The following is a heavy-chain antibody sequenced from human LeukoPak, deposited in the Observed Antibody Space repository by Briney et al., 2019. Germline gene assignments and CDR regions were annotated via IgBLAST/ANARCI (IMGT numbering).Heavy chain of an antibody. J-gene: IGHJ4*02. D-gene: IGHD3-10*01. V-gene: IGHV3-23*01. Sequence: PGGSLRLSCSASGFPFDTYAMSWVRQAPGRGLEWVSAISESGEKTYYVDSVAGRFTISRDNSKKTLSLQMNNLRVDDTAIYYCSNSPPTYGDLDYWGQGTLVTVSS. CDR3: SNSPPTYGDLDY. CDR1: GFPFDTYA. CDR2: ISESGEKT.